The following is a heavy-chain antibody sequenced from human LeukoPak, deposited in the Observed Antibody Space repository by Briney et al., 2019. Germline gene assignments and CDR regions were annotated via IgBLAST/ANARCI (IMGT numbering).Heavy chain of an antibody. CDR2: INHSGST. J-gene: IGHJ3*02. D-gene: IGHD3-9*01. CDR1: GGSFSGYY. V-gene: IGHV4-34*01. Sequence: SETLSLTCAVYGGSFSGYYWSWIRQPPGKGLEWIGEINHSGSTNYNPSLKSRVTISVDTSKNQFSLKLSSVTAADTAAYYCARDRPYYDILTGYYPDAFDIWGQGTMVTVSS. CDR3: ARDRPYYDILTGYYPDAFDI.